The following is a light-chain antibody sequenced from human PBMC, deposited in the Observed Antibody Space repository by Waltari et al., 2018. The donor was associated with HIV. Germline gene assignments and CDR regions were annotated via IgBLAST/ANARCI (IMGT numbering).Light chain of an antibody. CDR1: SSAVGAYTY. V-gene: IGLV2-11*01. CDR3: CSYAGSPYV. Sequence: SALTQPRSASGPPGHPATIPCTGTSSAVGAYTYVPLYQQHPGKAPKLMIYDVSKRPSGVPDRFSGSKSGNTASLTISGLQAEDEADYYCCSYAGSPYVFGTGTKVTVL. CDR2: DVS. J-gene: IGLJ1*01.